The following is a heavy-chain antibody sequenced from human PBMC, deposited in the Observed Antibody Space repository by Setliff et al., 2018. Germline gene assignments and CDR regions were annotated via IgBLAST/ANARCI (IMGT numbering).Heavy chain of an antibody. D-gene: IGHD2-21*01. J-gene: IGHJ4*02. V-gene: IGHV3-21*01. Sequence: PGGSLRLSCAASGFTFSSYSMNWVRQAPGKGLEWVSSISASGTYIFYADSVKGRFTISRDNAKKSLFLQMNSLRAEDTAVYYCARFVMAAPGYDYWGQGTLVTVSS. CDR2: ISASGTYI. CDR3: ARFVMAAPGYDY. CDR1: GFTFSSYS.